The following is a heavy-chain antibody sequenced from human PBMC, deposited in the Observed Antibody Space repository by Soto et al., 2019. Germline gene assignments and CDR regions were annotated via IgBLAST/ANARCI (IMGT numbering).Heavy chain of an antibody. V-gene: IGHV6-1*01. J-gene: IGHJ6*02. D-gene: IGHD6-19*01. CDR3: VRSRVFIAVTSVTNYYYYYGMDV. Sequence: SQTLSLTCAISGDSVSSNSAAWNWIRQSPSRGLEWLGRTYSRSKWYIEYAPSVNSRITINPDTSKNQLSLQLISVNPEDTAVYYCVRSRVFIAVTSVTNYYYYYGMDVWGQGTTVTVSS. CDR2: TYSRSKWYI. CDR1: GDSVSSNSAA.